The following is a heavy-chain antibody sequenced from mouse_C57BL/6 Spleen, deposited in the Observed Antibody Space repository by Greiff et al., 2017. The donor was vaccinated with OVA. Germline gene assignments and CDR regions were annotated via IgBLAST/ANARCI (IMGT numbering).Heavy chain of an antibody. V-gene: IGHV1-22*01. CDR3: ARKGYDYDASPWFAY. CDR1: GYTFTDYN. J-gene: IGHJ3*01. D-gene: IGHD2-4*01. CDR2: INPNNGGT. Sequence: EVQLQQSGPELVKPGASVKMSCKASGYTFTDYNMHWVKQSHGKSLEWIGYINPNNGGTSYNQKFKGKATLTVNKSSSTAYMELRSLSSEDSAVYYWARKGYDYDASPWFAYWGQGTLVTVSA.